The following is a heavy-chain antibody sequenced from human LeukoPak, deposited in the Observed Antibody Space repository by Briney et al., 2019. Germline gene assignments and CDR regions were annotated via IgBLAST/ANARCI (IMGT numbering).Heavy chain of an antibody. CDR3: ASAGRITIFGVVLSRFDY. J-gene: IGHJ4*02. V-gene: IGHV4-34*12. CDR2: IIHSGST. D-gene: IGHD3-3*01. Sequence: SETLSLTCAVYGGSFSGYYWSWIRQPPGKGLEWIGEIIHSGSTNYNPSLKSRVTISVDTSKNQFSLKLSSVTAADTAVYYCASAGRITIFGVVLSRFDYWGQGTLVTVSS. CDR1: GGSFSGYY.